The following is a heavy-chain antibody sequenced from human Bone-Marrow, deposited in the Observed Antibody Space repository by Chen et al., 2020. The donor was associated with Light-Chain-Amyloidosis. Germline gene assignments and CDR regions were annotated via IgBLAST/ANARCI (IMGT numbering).Heavy chain of an antibody. CDR3: AREPGDYVWGSYHSFYYFDY. J-gene: IGHJ4*02. CDR1: GFSFSSYG. CDR2: IWIDAINK. Sequence: QVQLVESGGGVVQPGRSLRLSCAASGFSFSSYGMHWVRQAPGKGLEWVAVIWIDAINKYYADSVKGRFTISRDNSKNTLYLQMNSLRTEDTAVYYCAREPGDYVWGSYHSFYYFDYWGQGTLVTVSS. D-gene: IGHD3-16*02. V-gene: IGHV3-33*01.